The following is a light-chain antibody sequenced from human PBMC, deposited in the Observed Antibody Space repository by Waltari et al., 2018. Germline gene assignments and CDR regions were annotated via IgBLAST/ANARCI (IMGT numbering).Light chain of an antibody. V-gene: IGKV1-39*01. CDR3: QQSYSIPRT. J-gene: IGKJ4*01. CDR2: GTS. CDR1: QSVRKY. Sequence: DIQMPQSTSSLSASVGDSVTITCRASQSVRKYLSWYQQKPGKAPKMWIYGTSGVKTGAPSRVSGSGSWEDFTLTITGLQPEDFATYFCQQSYSIPRTFGGGTKVE.